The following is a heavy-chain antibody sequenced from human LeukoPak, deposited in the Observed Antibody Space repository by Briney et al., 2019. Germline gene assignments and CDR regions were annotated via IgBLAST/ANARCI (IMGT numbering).Heavy chain of an antibody. D-gene: IGHD3-22*01. J-gene: IGHJ4*02. Sequence: GGSLRLSCAASGFTFSSYGMHWVRQAPGKGLEWVAVISYDGSNKYYADSVKGRFTISSDNSKNTLYLQMNSLRAEDTAVYYCAKDPSEGYYYDSSGYYDYWGQGTLVTVSS. V-gene: IGHV3-30*18. CDR2: ISYDGSNK. CDR3: AKDPSEGYYYDSSGYYDY. CDR1: GFTFSSYG.